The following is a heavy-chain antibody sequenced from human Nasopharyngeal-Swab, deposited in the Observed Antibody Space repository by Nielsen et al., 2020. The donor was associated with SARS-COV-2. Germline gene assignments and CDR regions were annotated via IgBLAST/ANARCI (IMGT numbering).Heavy chain of an antibody. D-gene: IGHD1-26*01. CDR3: ARDWELLGFDY. Sequence: SETLSLTCPVSGGSISSGDYYWRWIRQPPGKGLEWIGYIYYSGSTYYNPSLKSRVTISVDTSKNQFSLKLSSVTAADTAVYYCARDWELLGFDYWGQGTLVTVSS. CDR2: IYYSGST. J-gene: IGHJ4*02. CDR1: GGSISSGDYY. V-gene: IGHV4-30-4*01.